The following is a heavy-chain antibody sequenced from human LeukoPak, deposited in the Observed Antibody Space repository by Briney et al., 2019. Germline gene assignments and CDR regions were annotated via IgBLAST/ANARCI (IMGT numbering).Heavy chain of an antibody. J-gene: IGHJ3*02. CDR3: ARHENYYDSSGYFDAFDI. V-gene: IGHV4-34*01. D-gene: IGHD3-22*01. Sequence: SETLSLTCAVYGGSFSGYYWSWIRQPPGKGLEWIGEINHSGSTNYNPSLKSRVTISVDTSKNQFSLKLSSVTAADTAVYYCARHENYYDSSGYFDAFDIWGQGTMVTVSS. CDR2: INHSGST. CDR1: GGSFSGYY.